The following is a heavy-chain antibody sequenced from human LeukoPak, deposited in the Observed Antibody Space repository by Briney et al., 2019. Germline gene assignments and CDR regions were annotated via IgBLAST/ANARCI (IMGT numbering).Heavy chain of an antibody. J-gene: IGHJ3*02. CDR2: IYYSGST. D-gene: IGHD3-22*01. CDR3: ARDSYDSSGYYYDSLGTGAFDI. Sequence: SETLSLTCTVSGGSVSSGSYYWSWIRQPPGKGLEWIGYIYYSGSTNYNPSLKSRVTISVDTSNNQFSLKLSSVTAADTAVYYCARDSYDSSGYYYDSLGTGAFDIWGQGTMVTVSS. V-gene: IGHV4-61*01. CDR1: GGSVSSGSYY.